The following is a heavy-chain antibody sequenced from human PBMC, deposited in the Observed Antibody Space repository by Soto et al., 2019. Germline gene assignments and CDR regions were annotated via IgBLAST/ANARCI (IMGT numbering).Heavy chain of an antibody. V-gene: IGHV3-23*04. CDR3: AKDRWAGGCDY. CDR1: GFTFSNYA. J-gene: IGHJ4*02. CDR2: VSATAGTT. D-gene: IGHD1-26*01. Sequence: DVQLVDSGGGLVQPGGSLRLSCAASGFTFSNYAMSWVRQAPGKGLEWVSLVSATAGTTYYTDSVKGRFTISRDNPRNTLYQQMNSRRADDTAVYYCAKDRWAGGCDYWGQGTLVTVSS.